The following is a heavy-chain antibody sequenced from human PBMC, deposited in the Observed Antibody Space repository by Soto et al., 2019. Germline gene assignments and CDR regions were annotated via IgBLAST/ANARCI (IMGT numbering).Heavy chain of an antibody. CDR2: IGDSGGVT. D-gene: IGHD2-21*01. Sequence: EVQLLXSGGGLVQPGGSLRLSCAASGFTFSVYPMAWVRQAPGKGLEWVSSIGDSGGVTYYADSVKGRFTXXXDXSQXXXXXXXXXXXXXXXXXXXXAXYIVEXANGVCNRXFDLWGRGTLVTVSS. CDR1: GFTFSVYP. V-gene: IGHV3-23*01. CDR3: AXYIVEXANGVCNRXFDL. J-gene: IGHJ2*01.